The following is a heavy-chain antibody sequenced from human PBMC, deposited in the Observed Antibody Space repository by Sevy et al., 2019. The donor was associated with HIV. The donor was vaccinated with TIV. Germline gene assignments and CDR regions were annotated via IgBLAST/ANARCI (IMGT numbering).Heavy chain of an antibody. CDR3: ARGKRRDGHNYSY. CDR2: ISSSSTI. Sequence: GGSLRLSCAASGFTFSSYSMNWVRQAPGKGLEWVSYISSSSTIYYADSVKGRFTISRDNAKNSLYLQMNSLRDEDTAVYYCARGKRRDGHNYSYWGQGTLVTVSS. D-gene: IGHD2-21*01. J-gene: IGHJ4*02. V-gene: IGHV3-48*02. CDR1: GFTFSSYS.